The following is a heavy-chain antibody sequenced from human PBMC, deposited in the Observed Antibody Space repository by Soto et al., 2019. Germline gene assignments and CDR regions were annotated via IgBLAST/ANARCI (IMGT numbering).Heavy chain of an antibody. CDR2: VSSDGNNK. D-gene: IGHD2-2*01. CDR3: AKDRVIQLLPIWPDP. J-gene: IGHJ5*02. V-gene: IGHV3-30*18. CDR1: GFSFSKYG. Sequence: LRLSCAASGFSFSKYGMHWVLQAPGKGLEWVAFVSSDGNNKYYGDSVKGRFTISRDNSKNMVFLQVDSLRVDDTAVYYCAKDRVIQLLPIWPDPWGQGTLVTVSS.